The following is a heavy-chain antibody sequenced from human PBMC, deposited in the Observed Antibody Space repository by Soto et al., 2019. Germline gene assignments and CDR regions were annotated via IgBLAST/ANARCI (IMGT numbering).Heavy chain of an antibody. CDR2: IYYIGTT. D-gene: IGHD1-26*01. CDR3: ARHIDSGTYIGDF. Sequence: PSEPLSLTCTVSGGSVTSSRYYWGWIRQSPGKGLEWIGSIYYIGTTYYSPSLKSRVTISVDTSKNQFSLKLSSVTAADSAVYDCARHIDSGTYIGDFWGKGALVTLS. CDR1: GGSVTSSRYY. V-gene: IGHV4-39*01. J-gene: IGHJ4*02.